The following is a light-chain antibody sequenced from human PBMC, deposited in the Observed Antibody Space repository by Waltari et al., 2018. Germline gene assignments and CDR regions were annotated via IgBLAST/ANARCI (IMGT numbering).Light chain of an antibody. V-gene: IGKV2-28*01. CDR1: QSPLHSNGNIY. Sequence: DIVMIQSPVSLPVSPGEPASISCRSSQSPLHSNGNIYLDWYLQKPGQSPQLLIYSVSNRASGVPDRFSGSGSGTDFTLKISRVEAEDVGVYYCMNAVQTLTFGGGTKVEIK. CDR3: MNAVQTLT. J-gene: IGKJ4*01. CDR2: SVS.